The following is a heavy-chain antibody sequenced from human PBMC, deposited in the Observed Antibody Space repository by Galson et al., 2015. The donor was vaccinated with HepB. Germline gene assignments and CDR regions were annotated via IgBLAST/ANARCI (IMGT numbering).Heavy chain of an antibody. CDR1: GGSISNFY. V-gene: IGHV4-59*13. CDR2: IPSRGDT. D-gene: IGHD2-15*01. CDR3: ARFACSDGDCYPFFDY. J-gene: IGHJ4*02. Sequence: VSGGSISNFYWTWLRQPPGKGLAWIGHIPSRGDTNYNPSLKSRVTISVDTSKKSFSLKLNSVTAADTAVYYCARFACSDGDCYPFFDYWGQGTLVIVSS.